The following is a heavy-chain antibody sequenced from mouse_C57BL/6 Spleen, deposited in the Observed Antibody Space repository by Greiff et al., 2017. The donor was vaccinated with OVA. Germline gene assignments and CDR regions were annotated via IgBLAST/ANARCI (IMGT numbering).Heavy chain of an antibody. J-gene: IGHJ4*01. D-gene: IGHD2-1*01. CDR2: FYPGSGSI. V-gene: IGHV1-62-2*01. CDR3: ARHEGGFYYGNFYAMDY. Sequence: QVQLKESGAELVKPGASVKLSCKASGYTFTEYTIHWVKQRSGQGLEWIGWFYPGSGSIKYNEKFKDKATLTADKSSSTVYMELSRLTSEDSAVYFCARHEGGFYYGNFYAMDYWGQGTSVTVSS. CDR1: GYTFTEYT.